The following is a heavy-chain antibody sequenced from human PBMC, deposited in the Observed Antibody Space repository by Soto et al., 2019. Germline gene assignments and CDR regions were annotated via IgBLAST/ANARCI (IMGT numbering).Heavy chain of an antibody. CDR3: TRGYSGYDYGVYYYYYMDV. CDR2: IRSKANSYAT. V-gene: IGHV3-73*01. D-gene: IGHD5-12*01. Sequence: GGSLRLSCAASGFTFSGSAMHWVRQASGKGLEWVGRIRSKANSYATAYAASVKGRFTISRDDSKNTAYLQMNSLKTEDTAVYYCTRGYSGYDYGVYYYYYMDVWGKGTTVTVSS. J-gene: IGHJ6*03. CDR1: GFTFSGSA.